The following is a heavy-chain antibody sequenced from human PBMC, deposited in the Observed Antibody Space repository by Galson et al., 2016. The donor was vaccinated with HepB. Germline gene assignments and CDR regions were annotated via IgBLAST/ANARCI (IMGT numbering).Heavy chain of an antibody. D-gene: IGHD6-19*01. CDR2: IYSNGDT. J-gene: IGHJ4*02. CDR3: ARDGVSGTGWYHFDT. CDR1: EFSVYNNY. Sequence: SLRLSCAVSEFSVYNNYMRWVRQAPGKGPEWVSLIYSNGDTRYADSVKGRFTISRDNAKNSLYLQMNSLRAEDTAVYYCARDGVSGTGWYHFDTWGRGTLVSVSA. V-gene: IGHV3-53*01.